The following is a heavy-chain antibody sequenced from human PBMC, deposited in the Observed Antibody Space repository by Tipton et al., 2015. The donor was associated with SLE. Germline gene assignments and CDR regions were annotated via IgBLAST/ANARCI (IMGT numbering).Heavy chain of an antibody. V-gene: IGHV5-10-1*01. CDR2: IDPSDSYT. Sequence: QLVQSGAEVKKPGESLRISCKGSGYSFTSYWIRWERQMPGKGLEWMGRIDPSDSYTNYSPSFQGHVTISADKSSSTAYLQWSSMKASDTAMYYCARLELRSSSFRRLVYWGQGTLVTVSS. D-gene: IGHD6-6*01. CDR3: ARLELRSSSFRRLVY. CDR1: GYSFTSYW. J-gene: IGHJ4*02.